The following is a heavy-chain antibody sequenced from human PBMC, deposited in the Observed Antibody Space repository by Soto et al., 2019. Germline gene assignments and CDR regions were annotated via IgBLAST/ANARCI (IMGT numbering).Heavy chain of an antibody. CDR2: IIPIFGTA. J-gene: IGHJ4*02. Sequence: ASVKVSCKASGGTFSSYAISWVRQAPGQGLEWMGGIIPIFGTANYAQKFQGRVTITADESTSTAYMELSSLRSEDTAVYYCARQERGDYYYDSSGYLDYWGQGTLVTVSS. CDR1: GGTFSSYA. CDR3: ARQERGDYYYDSSGYLDY. D-gene: IGHD3-22*01. V-gene: IGHV1-69*13.